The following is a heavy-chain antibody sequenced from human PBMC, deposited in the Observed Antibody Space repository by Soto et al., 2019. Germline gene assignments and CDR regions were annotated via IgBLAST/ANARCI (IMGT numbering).Heavy chain of an antibody. D-gene: IGHD6-19*01. V-gene: IGHV3-33*01. CDR3: ARDSHVGSGWQLTADY. J-gene: IGHJ4*02. CDR2: IWYDGSNK. Sequence: GGSLRLSCAASGFTFSSYGMHWVRQAPGKGLEWVAVIWYDGSNKYYAESVKGRFTISRDNSKNTLYLQMNSLRAEDTAVYYCARDSHVGSGWQLTADYWGQGTLVTVSS. CDR1: GFTFSSYG.